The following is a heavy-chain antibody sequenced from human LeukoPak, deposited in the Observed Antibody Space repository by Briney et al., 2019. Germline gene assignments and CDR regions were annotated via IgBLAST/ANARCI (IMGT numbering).Heavy chain of an antibody. CDR1: GFTFSSYW. CDR2: INSDGSST. Sequence: AGGSLRLSCAASGFTFSSYWMHGVRQAPRKGLVWVSLINSDGSSTTYADSVKGRFTISRDNAKNTLYLQMNSLRAEDTAVYYCASRISDYGDYGEVFWGQGTLVTVSS. D-gene: IGHD4-17*01. V-gene: IGHV3-74*01. CDR3: ASRISDYGDYGEVF. J-gene: IGHJ4*02.